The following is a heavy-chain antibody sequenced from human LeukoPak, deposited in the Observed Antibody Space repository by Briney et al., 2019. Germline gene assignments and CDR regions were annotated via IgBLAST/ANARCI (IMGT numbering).Heavy chain of an antibody. Sequence: ASVKVSCKASGYILSSYNMHWVRQAPGQGLEWLGIINPSGGSTSYAQKFQGRVTMTRDMSTSTVYMELSSLRSEDTAVYYCARRRELSAFDIWGQGTMVTVSS. CDR3: ARRRELSAFDI. V-gene: IGHV1-46*01. J-gene: IGHJ3*02. CDR2: INPSGGST. CDR1: GYILSSYN. D-gene: IGHD1-7*01.